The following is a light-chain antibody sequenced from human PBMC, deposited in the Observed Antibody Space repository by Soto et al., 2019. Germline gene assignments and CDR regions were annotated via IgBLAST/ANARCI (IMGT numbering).Light chain of an antibody. Sequence: QSALTQPASVSGSPGQSITISCTGTGSDVGGYNSVCWHQQHPGKAPKLIIYEVSNRPSGVSDRFSASKSGNTASLTISGLQADDEADYYCSSFTTTNTWVFGGGTKVTVL. CDR2: EVS. V-gene: IGLV2-14*01. CDR1: GSDVGGYNS. J-gene: IGLJ3*02. CDR3: SSFTTTNTWV.